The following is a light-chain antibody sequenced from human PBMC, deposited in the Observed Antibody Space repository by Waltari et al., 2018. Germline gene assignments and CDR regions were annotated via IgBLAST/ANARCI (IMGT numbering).Light chain of an antibody. CDR2: QDS. Sequence: SYELTQPPSVSVSPGQTASITCSGDNLGDKYACWYQQKPGQSPVLVIYQDSKRPSGIPERFSGSNSGNTATLTISGTQAMDEADYYCQAWDSRHGVVFGGGTKLTVL. CDR3: QAWDSRHGVV. J-gene: IGLJ2*01. CDR1: NLGDKY. V-gene: IGLV3-1*01.